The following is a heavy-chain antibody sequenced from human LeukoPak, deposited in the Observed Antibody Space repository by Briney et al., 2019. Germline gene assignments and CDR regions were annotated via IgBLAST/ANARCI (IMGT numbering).Heavy chain of an antibody. CDR2: ISSSGSTI. J-gene: IGHJ4*02. CDR3: AGISYSGTWPVGY. CDR1: GFTFSSYE. Sequence: GGSLRLSCAASGFTFSSYEMNWVRQAPGKGLEWVSYISSSGSTIYYADSVRGRFTLSRDNSKNTLYLQMNTLTAEDTALYYCAGISYSGTWPVGYWGQGTLVTVTA. D-gene: IGHD6-25*01. V-gene: IGHV3-48*03.